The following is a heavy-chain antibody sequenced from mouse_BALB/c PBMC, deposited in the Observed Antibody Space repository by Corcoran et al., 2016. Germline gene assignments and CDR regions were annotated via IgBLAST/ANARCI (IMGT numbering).Heavy chain of an antibody. CDR2: INPYNDGT. D-gene: IGHD1-1*01. J-gene: IGHJ3*01. Sequence: EVQLQQSGPELVKPGASVKMSCKASGYTFTIYVMHWVKQKPGQGLEWIGYINPYNDGTKYNEKFKGKATLTSDKSSSTAYMELSSLTSEDSAVYYCARSHYYGSSPWFAYWGQGTLVTVSA. V-gene: IGHV1S136*01. CDR3: ARSHYYGSSPWFAY. CDR1: GYTFTIYV.